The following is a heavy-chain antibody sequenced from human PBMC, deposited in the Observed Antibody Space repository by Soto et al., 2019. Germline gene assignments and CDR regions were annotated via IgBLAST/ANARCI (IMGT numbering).Heavy chain of an antibody. D-gene: IGHD2-15*01. CDR1: GFTFSSYS. V-gene: IGHV3-48*01. CDR3: ARDRGSGDTYYYYYYYMDV. CDR2: ISSSSSTI. J-gene: IGHJ6*03. Sequence: GGSLRLSCAASGFTFSSYSMNWVRQAPGKGLEWVSYISSSSSTIYYADSVKGRFTISRDNAKNSLYLQMNSLRAEDTAVYYCARDRGSGDTYYYYYYYMDVWGKGTTVTVSS.